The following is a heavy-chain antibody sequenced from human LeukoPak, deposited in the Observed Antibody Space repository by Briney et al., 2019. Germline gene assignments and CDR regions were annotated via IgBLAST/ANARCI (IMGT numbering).Heavy chain of an antibody. V-gene: IGHV1-8*01. Sequence: GASVKVSCKASGYTFTSYDINWVRQATGQGLEWMGWMNPNSGNTGYAQKFQGRVTMTRNTSISTAYMELSSLRSEDTAVYYCARAGWFEVPPERYYYYYMDVWGKGTTVTVSS. J-gene: IGHJ6*03. CDR3: ARAGWFEVPPERYYYYYMDV. D-gene: IGHD2-15*01. CDR1: GYTFTSYD. CDR2: MNPNSGNT.